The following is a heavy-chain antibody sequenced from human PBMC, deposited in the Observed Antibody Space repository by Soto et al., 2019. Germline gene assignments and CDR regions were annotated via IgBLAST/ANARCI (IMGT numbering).Heavy chain of an antibody. CDR1: GFTFSSYG. Sequence: QVQLVESGGGVVQPGRSLRLSCAASGFTFSSYGMHWVRQAPGKGLEWVAVISYDGSNKYYADSVKGRFTISRDNSKNTLYLQMNSLRAEDTAVYYCAKDRLPPSGDSYSFDYWGQGTLVTVSS. CDR2: ISYDGSNK. CDR3: AKDRLPPSGDSYSFDY. D-gene: IGHD2-21*02. J-gene: IGHJ4*02. V-gene: IGHV3-30*18.